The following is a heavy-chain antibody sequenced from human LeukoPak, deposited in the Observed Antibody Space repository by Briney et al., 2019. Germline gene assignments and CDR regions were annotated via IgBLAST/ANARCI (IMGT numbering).Heavy chain of an antibody. CDR3: ARPTYLWSGYPLDY. D-gene: IGHD3-3*01. J-gene: IGHJ4*02. V-gene: IGHV1-69*13. CDR2: IIPIFGTA. Sequence: SVKVSCKASGGTFSSYAISWVRQAPGQGLEWMGGIIPIFGTANYAQKFQGRVTITADESTSTAYVELSSLRSEDTAVYYCARPTYLWSGYPLDYWGQGTLVTVSS. CDR1: GGTFSSYA.